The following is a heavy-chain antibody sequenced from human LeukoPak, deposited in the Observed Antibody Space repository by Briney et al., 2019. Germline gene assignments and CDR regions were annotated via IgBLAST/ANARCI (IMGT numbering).Heavy chain of an antibody. V-gene: IGHV4-39*01. J-gene: IGHJ4*02. Sequence: SETLSLTCAVSGGSIRSSSYYWGWIRQPPGKGLEWIGGVYYSGSTYYNPSLKSRVTISVDTSKNQFSLKLSSVTAADTAVYYCARWLLPYFDYWGQGTLVTVSS. CDR2: VYYSGST. CDR3: ARWLLPYFDY. D-gene: IGHD5-12*01. CDR1: GGSIRSSSYY.